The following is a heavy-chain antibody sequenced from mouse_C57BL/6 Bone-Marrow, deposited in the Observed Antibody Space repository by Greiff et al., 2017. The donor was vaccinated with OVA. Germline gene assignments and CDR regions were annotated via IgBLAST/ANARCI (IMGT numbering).Heavy chain of an antibody. J-gene: IGHJ4*01. Sequence: QVQLKESGAELVRPGASVTLSCKASGYTFTDYEMHWVKQTPVHGLEWIGAIDPETGGTAYNQKFKGKAILTADKSSRTAYMELRSLTSEDSAVYYCTRYLITTVVAEDAMDYWGQGTSVTVSS. D-gene: IGHD1-1*01. CDR2: IDPETGGT. CDR1: GYTFTDYE. V-gene: IGHV1-15*01. CDR3: TRYLITTVVAEDAMDY.